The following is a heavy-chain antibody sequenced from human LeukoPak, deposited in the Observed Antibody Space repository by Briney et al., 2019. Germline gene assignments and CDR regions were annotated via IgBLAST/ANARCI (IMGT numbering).Heavy chain of an antibody. J-gene: IGHJ5*02. CDR1: GGSISSSSYY. Sequence: SETLSLTCTVSGGSISSSSYYWGWIRQPPGKGLEWIGNMYYSGSTYYNPSLKSRVTISVDTSNNQFSLKLSSVTAADTAVYYCARDRPPYYYDSSGPNNWFDPWGQGTLVTVSS. D-gene: IGHD3-22*01. CDR3: ARDRPPYYYDSSGPNNWFDP. V-gene: IGHV4-39*02. CDR2: MYYSGST.